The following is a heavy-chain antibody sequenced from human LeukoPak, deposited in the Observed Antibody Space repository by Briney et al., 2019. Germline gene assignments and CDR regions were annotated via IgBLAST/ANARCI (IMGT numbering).Heavy chain of an antibody. D-gene: IGHD2-15*01. CDR2: IIPIFGTA. Sequence: SVKVSCKASGCTFSSYAISWVRQAPGQGLEWMGGIIPIFGTANYAQKFQGRVTITADESTSTAYMELSSLRSGDTAVYYCARMSGYCSGVSCYGNNGFDPWGQGTLVTVSS. CDR3: ARMSGYCSGVSCYGNNGFDP. J-gene: IGHJ5*02. V-gene: IGHV1-69*13. CDR1: GCTFSSYA.